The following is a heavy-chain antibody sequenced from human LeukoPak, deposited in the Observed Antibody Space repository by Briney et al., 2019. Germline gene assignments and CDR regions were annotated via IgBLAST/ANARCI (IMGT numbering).Heavy chain of an antibody. D-gene: IGHD6-19*01. CDR3: AKGRRSGCFDY. Sequence: PGGSLRLSCAASGFTVSNNYMTWVRQVPGKGLEWVSSIGDSGSSTYYADSVKGRFIISRDNSKNTLYLQMNSLRAEDTAVYYCAKGRRSGCFDYWGQGTLVTVSS. CDR2: IGDSGSST. V-gene: IGHV3-23*01. CDR1: GFTVSNNY. J-gene: IGHJ4*02.